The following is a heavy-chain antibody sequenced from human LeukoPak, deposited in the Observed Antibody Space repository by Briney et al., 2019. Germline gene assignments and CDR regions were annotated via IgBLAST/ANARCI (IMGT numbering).Heavy chain of an antibody. CDR1: GFTVSSNY. D-gene: IGHD6-13*01. Sequence: GGSLRLSCAASGFTVSSNYMSWVRQAPGKGLEWVSVIYSGGSTYYADSVKGRFTISRDNSKNTLYLQMNSLRAEDTAVYYCASGIAAADPYYVDYWGQGTLVTVSS. J-gene: IGHJ4*02. CDR2: IYSGGST. CDR3: ASGIAAADPYYVDY. V-gene: IGHV3-53*01.